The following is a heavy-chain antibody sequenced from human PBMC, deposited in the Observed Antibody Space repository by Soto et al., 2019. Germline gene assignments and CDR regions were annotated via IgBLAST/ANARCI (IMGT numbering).Heavy chain of an antibody. CDR3: AADLGPAYDSNNWFDP. J-gene: IGHJ5*02. D-gene: IGHD2-21*01. CDR1: GFIFSHAW. Sequence: EVQLVESGGDLVKPGGSLRLSCAASGFIFSHAWFHWVRQPPGKGLELVDRVKNNGGATDYAASVKGRFTISRDDSKDTVYLQMSSLRTEDTAIYYCAADLGPAYDSNNWFDPWGQGTLVTVSS. CDR2: VKNNGGAT. V-gene: IGHV3-15*07.